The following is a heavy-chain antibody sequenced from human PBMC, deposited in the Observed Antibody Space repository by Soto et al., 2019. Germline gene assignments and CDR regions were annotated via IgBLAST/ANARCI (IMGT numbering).Heavy chain of an antibody. V-gene: IGHV4-34*01. D-gene: IGHD3-10*01. CDR2: INHSGST. CDR1: GGSFSGYY. CDR3: ECASILFGYLTQRTLTAY. J-gene: IGHJ4*02. Sequence: PSENPALTSAVYGGSFSGYYWSWVRQPPGKGLEWIGRINHSGSTNYNPSLKSRVTISVDTSRNQFSLKLNSVTAADTAVYYCECASILFGYLTQRTLTAYWGQGIPVIVS.